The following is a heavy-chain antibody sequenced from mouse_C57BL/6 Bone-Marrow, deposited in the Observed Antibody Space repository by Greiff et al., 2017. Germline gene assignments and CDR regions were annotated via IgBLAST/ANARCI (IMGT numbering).Heavy chain of an antibody. V-gene: IGHV10-1*01. Sequence: EVQLVESGGGLVQPKGSLKLSCAASGFSFNTYAMNWVRQAPGKGLEWVARIRSKSNNYATYYADSVKDRFTISRDDSESMLYLQMNNLKTEDTAMYYCVRRYYYGSCSYYAMDYWGQGTSVTVSS. CDR3: VRRYYYGSCSYYAMDY. D-gene: IGHD1-1*01. J-gene: IGHJ4*01. CDR1: GFSFNTYA. CDR2: IRSKSNNYAT.